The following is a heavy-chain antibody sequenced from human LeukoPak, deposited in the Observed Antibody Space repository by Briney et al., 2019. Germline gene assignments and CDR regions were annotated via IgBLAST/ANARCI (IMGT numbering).Heavy chain of an antibody. V-gene: IGHV4-39*07. CDR3: AGVWGGYDMIFDY. CDR2: IYYSGST. CDR1: GGSISSSSYY. D-gene: IGHD5-12*01. Sequence: KTSETLSLTCTVSGGSISSSSYYWGWIRQPPGKGLEWIGSIYYSGSTYYNPSLKSRVTISVDTSKNQFSLKLSSVTAADTAVYYCAGVWGGYDMIFDYWGQGTLVTVSS. J-gene: IGHJ4*02.